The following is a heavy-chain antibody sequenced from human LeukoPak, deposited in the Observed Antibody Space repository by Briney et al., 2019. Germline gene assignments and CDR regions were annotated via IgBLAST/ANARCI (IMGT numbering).Heavy chain of an antibody. CDR2: INSDGSSI. D-gene: IGHD2-8*01. J-gene: IGHJ4*02. V-gene: IGHV3-74*01. CDR3: ARRYCTPSSCYSDY. Sequence: GGSLRLSCAASGFTFSDYWMHWVRQAPGKGLEWVSRINSDGSSISYAGSVKGRFTISRDNAKNSLYLQMNSLRDEDTAVYFCARRYCTPSSCYSDYWGQGALVTVSS. CDR1: GFTFSDYW.